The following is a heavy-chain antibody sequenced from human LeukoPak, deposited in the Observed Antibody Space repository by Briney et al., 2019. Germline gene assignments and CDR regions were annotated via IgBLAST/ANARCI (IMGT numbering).Heavy chain of an antibody. V-gene: IGHV3-30-3*01. Sequence: GGSLRLSCAASGFTFSSYTMYWFRQAPGKGLEWVASVSVEGIGRYFPGTVEGRFTISRDNSKNTVYLQMNNVRPEDTAVYFCATVTKVDFDFWGQGTLVSVSS. J-gene: IGHJ5*01. CDR2: VSVEGIGR. CDR1: GFTFSSYT. D-gene: IGHD4-11*01. CDR3: ATVTKVDFDF.